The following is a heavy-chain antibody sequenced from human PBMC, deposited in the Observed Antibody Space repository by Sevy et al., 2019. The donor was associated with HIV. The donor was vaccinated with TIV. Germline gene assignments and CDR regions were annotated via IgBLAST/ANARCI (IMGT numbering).Heavy chain of an antibody. CDR3: AREGYSGYDRAYYYYYGMDV. J-gene: IGHJ6*02. CDR2: IYSCGST. Sequence: GGSLRLSCAASGFTVSSNYMSWVRQAPGKGLEWVSVIYSCGSTYYADSVKGRFTISRDNSKNTLYLQMNSLRAEDMAAHYCAREGYSGYDRAYYYYYGMDVWGQGTTVTVSS. V-gene: IGHV3-53*01. D-gene: IGHD5-12*01. CDR1: GFTVSSNY.